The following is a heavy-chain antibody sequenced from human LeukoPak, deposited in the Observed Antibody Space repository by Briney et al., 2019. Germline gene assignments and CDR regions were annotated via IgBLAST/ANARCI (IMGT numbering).Heavy chain of an antibody. CDR3: ARQEHCSGGSCYTWLDP. Sequence: GESLKISCKGSGYNINNYWIGWVRQMPGKGLEWMGIIYPADSDIRYSPSFQGRVTILADKSISTAYLQWSSLKASDTAMYYCARQEHCSGGSCYTWLDPWGQGTLVTVSS. D-gene: IGHD2-15*01. CDR2: IYPADSDI. CDR1: GYNINNYW. V-gene: IGHV5-51*01. J-gene: IGHJ5*02.